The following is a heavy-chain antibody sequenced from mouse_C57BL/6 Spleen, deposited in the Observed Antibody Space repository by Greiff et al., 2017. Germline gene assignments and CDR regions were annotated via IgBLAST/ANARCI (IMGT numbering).Heavy chain of an antibody. V-gene: IGHV1-82*01. J-gene: IGHJ3*01. CDR1: GYAFSSSW. Sequence: VQLQQSGPELVKPGASVKISCKASGYAFSSSWMNWVKQRPGEGLEWIGRIYPGDGDTNYNGKFKGKSTVTADKSSSTAYMQLSSLTSEDSAVYVCAREGYYGTAGFAYWGQGTLVTVAA. CDR2: IYPGDGDT. D-gene: IGHD1-1*01. CDR3: AREGYYGTAGFAY.